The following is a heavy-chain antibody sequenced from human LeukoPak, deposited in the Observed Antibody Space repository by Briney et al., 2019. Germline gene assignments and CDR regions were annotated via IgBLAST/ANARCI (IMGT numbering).Heavy chain of an antibody. CDR1: GFTFSSYA. CDR3: AISAGAFWSGYYEGDWFDP. V-gene: IGHV3-23*01. J-gene: IGHJ5*02. CDR2: ISGSGGST. D-gene: IGHD3-3*01. Sequence: PGGSLRLSCAASGFTFSSYAMSWVRQAPGKGLEWVSAISGSGGSTYYADSVKGRFTISRDNSKNTLYLQMNSLRAEDTAVYYCAISAGAFWSGYYEGDWFDPWGQGTLVTVSS.